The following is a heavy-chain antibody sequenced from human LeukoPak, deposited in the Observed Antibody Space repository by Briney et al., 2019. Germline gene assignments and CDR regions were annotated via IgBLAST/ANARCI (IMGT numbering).Heavy chain of an antibody. Sequence: SETLSLTCAVYGGSFSGYYWGWIRQPPGKGLEWIGSFYYSGSTYYNPSLRSRVSISVDTSKNQFSLKLISVTAADTAVYYCARVGAAAGTYYYMDVWGKGTTVTVPS. D-gene: IGHD6-13*01. V-gene: IGHV4-34*01. CDR3: ARVGAAAGTYYYMDV. J-gene: IGHJ6*03. CDR1: GGSFSGYY. CDR2: FYYSGST.